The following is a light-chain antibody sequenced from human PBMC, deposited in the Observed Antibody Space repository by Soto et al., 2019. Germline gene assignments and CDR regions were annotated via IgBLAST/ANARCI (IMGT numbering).Light chain of an antibody. J-gene: IGLJ1*01. CDR2: RNN. Sequence: QSVLTQPPSASGTPEQRVTISCSGSSSNIGSNYVYWYQQLPGTAPKLLIYRNNQRPSGVPDRFSASKSGTSASLAISGLRSEDEADYYCAAWDDSLSGYVFGTGTKVTVL. CDR1: SSNIGSNY. V-gene: IGLV1-47*01. CDR3: AAWDDSLSGYV.